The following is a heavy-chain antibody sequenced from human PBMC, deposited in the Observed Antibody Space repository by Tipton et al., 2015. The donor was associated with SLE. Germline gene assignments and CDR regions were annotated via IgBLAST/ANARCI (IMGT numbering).Heavy chain of an antibody. CDR3: ANGGGQVDPFDD. V-gene: IGHV4-39*07. J-gene: IGHJ4*02. Sequence: LRLSCTVSGGSISSSSYYWGWIRQPPGKGLEWIGSIYYSGSTYYNPSLKSRVTISVDTSKNQFSLKLSSVTAADTAVYYCANGGGQVDPFDDWGQGTLVTVSS. D-gene: IGHD1-26*01. CDR2: IYYSGST. CDR1: GGSISSSSYY.